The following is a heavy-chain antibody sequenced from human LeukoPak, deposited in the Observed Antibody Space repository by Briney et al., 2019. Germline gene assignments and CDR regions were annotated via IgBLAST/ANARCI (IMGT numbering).Heavy chain of an antibody. CDR1: GFTFSSYA. V-gene: IGHV3-30-3*01. D-gene: IGHD5-18*01. CDR2: ISYDGSKK. CDR3: ARGGYTARDLFNY. Sequence: GGSLRPSCAASGFTFSSYAMHWVRQAPGKGLEWVAAISYDGSKKYYADSVKGTLTISRDNSKNTLYLQMNSLRAEDTAVYYCARGGYTARDLFNYWGQGTLVTVSS. J-gene: IGHJ4*02.